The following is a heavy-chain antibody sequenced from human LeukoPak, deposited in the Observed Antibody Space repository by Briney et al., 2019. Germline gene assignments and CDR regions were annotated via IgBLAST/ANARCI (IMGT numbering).Heavy chain of an antibody. CDR1: GYTFTRYA. D-gene: IGHD6-19*01. Sequence: ASVKVSYKASGYTFTRYAISWVRQAPGQGLEWMGWISTYNGDTNYAQNLQGRVTMTRDTSTSTAYMELRSLRSDDTAVYYCARDPSNTSGRYIYFDSWSQGTLVTVSS. J-gene: IGHJ4*02. CDR2: ISTYNGDT. CDR3: ARDPSNTSGRYIYFDS. V-gene: IGHV1-18*04.